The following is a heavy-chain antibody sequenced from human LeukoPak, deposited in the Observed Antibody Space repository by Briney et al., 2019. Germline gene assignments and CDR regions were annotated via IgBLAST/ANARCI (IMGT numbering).Heavy chain of an antibody. CDR1: GFTFSSYS. D-gene: IGHD5-24*01. Sequence: GGSLRHSCAASGFTFSSYSMNWVRQAPGKGLEWVSSISSSSSYIYYADSVKGRFTISRDNAKNSLYLQMNSLSAEDTAVYYCARVRDGYNSDGIFDYWGQGTLVTVSS. CDR3: ARVRDGYNSDGIFDY. CDR2: ISSSSSYI. V-gene: IGHV3-21*01. J-gene: IGHJ4*02.